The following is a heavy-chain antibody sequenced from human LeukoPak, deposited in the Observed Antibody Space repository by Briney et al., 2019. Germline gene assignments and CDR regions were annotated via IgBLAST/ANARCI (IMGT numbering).Heavy chain of an antibody. Sequence: GGSLRLSCAASGFSFSTYTMNWVRQAPGKGLVWVARINTDGSSTSYADSVKGRLTISRDNAKNTVYLQMNSLRAEDTAVYYCTRVVGAIEIDIWGQGTMVTVSS. CDR2: INTDGSST. CDR1: GFSFSTYT. J-gene: IGHJ3*02. D-gene: IGHD1-26*01. V-gene: IGHV3-74*01. CDR3: TRVVGAIEIDI.